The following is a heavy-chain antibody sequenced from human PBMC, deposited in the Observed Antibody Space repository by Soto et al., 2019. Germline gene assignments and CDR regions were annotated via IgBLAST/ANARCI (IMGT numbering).Heavy chain of an antibody. D-gene: IGHD4-17*01. CDR3: ARGLYGDYSGGMDV. CDR1: GYTFTSYD. V-gene: IGHV1-8*01. Sequence: ASVKVSCKASGYTFTSYDINGVRQATGQGLEWMGWMNPNSGNTGYAQKFQGRVTMTRNTSISTAYMELSSLRSEDTAVYYCARGLYGDYSGGMDVWGQGTTVTVSS. CDR2: MNPNSGNT. J-gene: IGHJ6*02.